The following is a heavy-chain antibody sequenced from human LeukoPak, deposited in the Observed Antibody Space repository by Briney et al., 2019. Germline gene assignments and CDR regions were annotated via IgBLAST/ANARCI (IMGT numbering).Heavy chain of an antibody. D-gene: IGHD5-18*01. CDR2: ISAYNGNT. CDR1: GYTFISYG. Sequence: ASVKVSCKTSGYTFISYGISWVRQAAGEGLEWMGWISAYNGNTNYAQKLQGRMTMTTDTSTSTAYMELRSLRSDDTAVYYCARGISYGPDAFDIWGQGTMVTVSS. J-gene: IGHJ3*02. V-gene: IGHV1-18*01. CDR3: ARGISYGPDAFDI.